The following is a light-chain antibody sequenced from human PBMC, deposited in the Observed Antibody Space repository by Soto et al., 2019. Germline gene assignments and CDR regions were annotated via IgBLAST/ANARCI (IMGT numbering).Light chain of an antibody. CDR3: QSYDSSNHGV. CDR1: SGGIASNY. CDR2: EDN. V-gene: IGLV6-57*01. Sequence: NFMLTQPHSVSASPGKTVTISCTRSSGGIASNYVQWYQQRPGSSPTTVIYEDNQRPSGVPDRFSGSIDSSSNSASLTISGLKTEDEADYYCQSYDSSNHGVFGGGTQLTVL. J-gene: IGLJ3*02.